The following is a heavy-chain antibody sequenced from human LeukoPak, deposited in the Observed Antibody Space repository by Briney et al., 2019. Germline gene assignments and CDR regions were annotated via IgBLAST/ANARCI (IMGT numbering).Heavy chain of an antibody. CDR3: ARLNYYDSSGYGYYFDY. V-gene: IGHV4-39*01. D-gene: IGHD3-22*01. Sequence: SETLSLTRTVSGGSISSSSYCWGWIRQPPGKGLEWIGNIYYSGSTYYNPSLKSRVTISVDTSKNQFSLKLSSVTAADTTVYYCARLNYYDSSGYGYYFDYWGQGTLVTVSS. CDR1: GGSISSSSYC. J-gene: IGHJ4*02. CDR2: IYYSGST.